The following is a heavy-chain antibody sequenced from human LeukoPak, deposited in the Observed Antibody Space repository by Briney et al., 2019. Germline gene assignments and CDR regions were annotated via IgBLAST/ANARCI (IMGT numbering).Heavy chain of an antibody. J-gene: IGHJ4*02. V-gene: IGHV1-8*01. D-gene: IGHD3-10*01. CDR2: MNPNSGNT. Sequence: ASVKVSCKASGYTFTSYDINWVRQATGQGLEWMGWMNPNSGNTGYAQKFQGRVTMTRNTSISTAYMELSSLRSEDTAVYYCARGWWDCYGSGSPRDYWGQGTLVTVSS. CDR1: GYTFTSYD. CDR3: ARGWWDCYGSGSPRDY.